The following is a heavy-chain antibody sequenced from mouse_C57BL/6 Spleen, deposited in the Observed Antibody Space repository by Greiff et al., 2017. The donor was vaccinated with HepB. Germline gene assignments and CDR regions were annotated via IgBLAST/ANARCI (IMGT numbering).Heavy chain of an antibody. CDR1: GYTFTDYY. CDR3: ARDNYRYFDV. V-gene: IGHV1-26*01. J-gene: IGHJ1*03. CDR2: INPNNGGT. Sequence: EVQLQQSGPELVKPGASVKISCKASGYTFTDYYMNWVKQSHGKSLEWIGDINPNNGGTSYNQKFKGKATLTVDKSSSTAYMELRSLTSEDSAVYDCARDNYRYFDVWGTGTTVTVSS.